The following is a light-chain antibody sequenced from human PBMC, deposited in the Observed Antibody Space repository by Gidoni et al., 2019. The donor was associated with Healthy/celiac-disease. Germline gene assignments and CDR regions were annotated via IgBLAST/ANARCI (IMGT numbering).Light chain of an antibody. Sequence: IQMTQSPSSLSASVGDRVTITCRASQSISSYLNWYQQKPGKAPKLLLYAASSLQSGVPSRFSGSGSGTDFTLTISSLQPEDVATYYCQQSYSTLKYTFGQGTKLEIK. CDR3: QQSYSTLKYT. CDR1: QSISSY. J-gene: IGKJ2*01. V-gene: IGKV1-39*01. CDR2: AAS.